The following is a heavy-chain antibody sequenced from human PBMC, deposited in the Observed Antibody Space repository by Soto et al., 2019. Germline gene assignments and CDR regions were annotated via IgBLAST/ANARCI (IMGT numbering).Heavy chain of an antibody. Sequence: QVQLVQSGAEVKKPGSSVKVSCKASGGTFSSYAISWVRQAPGQGLGWMGGIIPIFGTANYAQKFQGRVTMTADKSMNTAYMELSSLRSDDTAVYYCAGESPSRYCSSANCATSVDPWGQGALVTVSS. V-gene: IGHV1-69*06. CDR1: GGTFSSYA. D-gene: IGHD2-2*01. CDR2: IIPIFGTA. CDR3: AGESPSRYCSSANCATSVDP. J-gene: IGHJ5*02.